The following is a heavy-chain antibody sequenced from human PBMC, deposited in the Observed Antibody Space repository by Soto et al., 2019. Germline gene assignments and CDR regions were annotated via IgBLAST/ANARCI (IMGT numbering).Heavy chain of an antibody. Sequence: QVQLVQSGAEVKKPGASVKVSCKASGYTFTHYGITCVRQAPGQGLEWMGWINSFSGDTNYPQKLKGRLTMTTDTSTNTVYMELRNLRSDDTAVYYCARDLHAGGKYWYFDIWGRGTLVTVSS. D-gene: IGHD2-15*01. CDR1: GYTFTHYG. CDR3: ARDLHAGGKYWYFDI. V-gene: IGHV1-18*01. J-gene: IGHJ2*01. CDR2: INSFSGDT.